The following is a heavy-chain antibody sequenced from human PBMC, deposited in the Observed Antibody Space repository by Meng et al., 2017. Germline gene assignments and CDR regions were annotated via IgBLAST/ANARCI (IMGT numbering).Heavy chain of an antibody. CDR1: GYTFTSYA. V-gene: IGHV1-3*01. CDR2: INAGNGNT. Sequence: QVQLVQAGAGVKKPGASVKVSCKASGYTFTSYAMHWVRQAPGQRLEWMGWINAGNGNTKYSQKFQGRVTITRDTSASTAYMELSSLRSEDTAVYYCARDKLKTFDPWGQGTLVTVPS. CDR3: ARDKLKTFDP. J-gene: IGHJ5*02.